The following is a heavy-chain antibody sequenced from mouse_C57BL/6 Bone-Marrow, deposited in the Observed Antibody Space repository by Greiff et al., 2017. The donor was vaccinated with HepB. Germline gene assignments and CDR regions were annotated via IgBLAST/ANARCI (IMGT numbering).Heavy chain of an antibody. J-gene: IGHJ3*01. D-gene: IGHD2-4*01. V-gene: IGHV1-69*01. CDR2: IDPSDSYT. CDR1: GYTFTSYW. Sequence: QVQLQQPGAELVMPGASVKLSCKASGYTFTSYWMHWVKQRPGQGLEWIGEIDPSDSYTNYNQKFKGKSTLTVDKSSSTAYMQLSSLTSEDSAVYDCARGPPYDYDGFAYWGQGTLVTVSA. CDR3: ARGPPYDYDGFAY.